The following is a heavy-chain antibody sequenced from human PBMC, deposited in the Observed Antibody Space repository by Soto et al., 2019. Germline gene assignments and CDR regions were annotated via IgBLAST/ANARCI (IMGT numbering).Heavy chain of an antibody. D-gene: IGHD2-15*01. Sequence: QVQLVESGGGVVQPGRSLRLSCAASGFIFSSYDIHWVRQAPGKGLEWVAVISHDGSKKYYADSVKGRFTISRDNSKNALYVQMSSLRADDTAVYYCATDLNDWNGGSCNWEGHYFDQWGQGTLCTVSS. CDR3: ATDLNDWNGGSCNWEGHYFDQ. CDR1: GFIFSSYD. V-gene: IGHV3-30*03. CDR2: ISHDGSKK. J-gene: IGHJ4*02.